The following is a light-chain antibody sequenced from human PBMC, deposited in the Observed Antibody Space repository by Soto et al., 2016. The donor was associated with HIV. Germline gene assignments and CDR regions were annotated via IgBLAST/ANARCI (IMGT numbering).Light chain of an antibody. J-gene: IGKJ1*01. V-gene: IGKV1-5*03. CDR3: QQYNTVPWT. Sequence: DIQMTQFPSTLSASIGDRVTITCRASQSVSVWLAWYQQKPGKAPNLLIFKTSTLEVGVPSRFSGSGSGTDFTLTLSSVQPDDVGTYYCQQYNTVPWTFSQGTKVELK. CDR2: KTS. CDR1: QSVSVW.